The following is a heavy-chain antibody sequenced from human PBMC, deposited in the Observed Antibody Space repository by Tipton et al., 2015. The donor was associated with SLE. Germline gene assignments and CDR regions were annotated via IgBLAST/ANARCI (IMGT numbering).Heavy chain of an antibody. D-gene: IGHD6-19*01. CDR3: ASTYSSGWARMDV. CDR2: IYYSGGT. Sequence: TLSLTCTVSGGSISSHYWSWIRQPPGKGLEWIGYIYYSGGTNYNPSLKSRVTISVDTSKNQFSLKLSSVTAADTAVYYCASTYSSGWARMDVWGQGTTVTVSS. CDR1: GGSISSHY. V-gene: IGHV4-59*08. J-gene: IGHJ6*02.